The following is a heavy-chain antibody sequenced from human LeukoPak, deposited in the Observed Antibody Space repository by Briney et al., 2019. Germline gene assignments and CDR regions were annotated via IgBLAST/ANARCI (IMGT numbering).Heavy chain of an antibody. CDR2: ISTSGST. J-gene: IGHJ4*02. CDR1: GGSISSYY. V-gene: IGHV4-4*07. D-gene: IGHD1-1*01. Sequence: PSETLSLTCTVSGGSISSYYWSWIRQPAGKGLESIGHISTSGSTNYNPSLKSRVTMSVDTSKNQFSLKLSSVTAADTAVYYCARATGDIHIDYWAQGTLVTVSS. CDR3: ARATGDIHIDY.